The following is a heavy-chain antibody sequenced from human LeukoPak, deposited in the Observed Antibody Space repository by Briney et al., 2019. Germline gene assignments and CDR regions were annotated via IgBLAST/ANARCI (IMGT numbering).Heavy chain of an antibody. D-gene: IGHD3-10*01. CDR3: ARGKRSGFLNWFDP. J-gene: IGHJ5*02. V-gene: IGHV1-8*01. CDR2: MNPNSGNT. CDR1: GYTFTSYD. Sequence: ASVKVSCKASGYTFTSYDINWVRQATGQGLEWMGWMNPNSGNTGYAQKFQGRVTMTRNTSISTAYMELSSLRSEDTAVYYCARGKRSGFLNWFDPWGQGALVTVSS.